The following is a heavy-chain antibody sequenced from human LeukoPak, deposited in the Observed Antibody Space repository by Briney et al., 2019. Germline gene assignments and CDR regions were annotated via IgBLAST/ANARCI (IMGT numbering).Heavy chain of an antibody. Sequence: ASVKVSCKASGYTFTSYYMHWVRQAPGQGLEWMGIINPSGGSTSYAQKFQGRVTMTRDTSTSTVYMELSSLRSEDTAVYYCARGGVDSGYDYYYYDSSGYYSNWFDPWGQGTLVTVSS. CDR1: GYTFTSYY. D-gene: IGHD3-22*01. CDR2: INPSGGST. CDR3: ARGGVDSGYDYYYYDSSGYYSNWFDP. J-gene: IGHJ5*02. V-gene: IGHV1-46*01.